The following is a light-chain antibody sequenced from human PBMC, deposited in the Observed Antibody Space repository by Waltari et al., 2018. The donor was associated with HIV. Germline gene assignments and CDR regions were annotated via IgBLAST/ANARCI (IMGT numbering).Light chain of an antibody. CDR3: QQYKKWPPWT. V-gene: IGKV3D-15*01. CDR1: QRVNKN. Sequence: EILMTQSPDTLSVSPGERATLSCRASQRVNKNLAWYQQKPGQAPRHLIYDASTRATGIPARFRGSGSGTQFTLTISSLQSEDFAVYFCQQYKKWPPWTFGQGTRVDI. CDR2: DAS. J-gene: IGKJ1*01.